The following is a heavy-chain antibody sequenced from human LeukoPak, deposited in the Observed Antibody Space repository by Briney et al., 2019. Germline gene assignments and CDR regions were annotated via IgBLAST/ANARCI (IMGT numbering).Heavy chain of an antibody. J-gene: IGHJ4*02. CDR1: GGSISSSSYY. Sequence: SETLSLTCTVSGGSISSSSYYWGWLRQPPGKGLEWIGSIYYSGSTYYNPSLKGRVTISVDTSKNQFSLKLTSVTAADTAVYYCARAPEYGLYYFDYWGQGTLVTVSS. V-gene: IGHV4-39*07. CDR2: IYYSGST. D-gene: IGHD1-14*01. CDR3: ARAPEYGLYYFDY.